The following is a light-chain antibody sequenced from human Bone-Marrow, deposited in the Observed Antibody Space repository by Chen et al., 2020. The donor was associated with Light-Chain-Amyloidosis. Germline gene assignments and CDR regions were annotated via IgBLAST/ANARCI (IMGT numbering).Light chain of an antibody. CDR2: EDD. CDR1: SGSIATNY. V-gene: IGLV6-57*01. J-gene: IGLJ3*02. CDR3: QSYQGSSQGV. Sequence: NFMLTQPHSVSESPRKTVIISCTRSSGSIATNYVQWYQQRPGSSPTTVIYEDDQRPSGVPDRFSGSIDRSSNSASLTISGLKTEDETDYYCQSYQGSSQGVFGGGTKLTVL.